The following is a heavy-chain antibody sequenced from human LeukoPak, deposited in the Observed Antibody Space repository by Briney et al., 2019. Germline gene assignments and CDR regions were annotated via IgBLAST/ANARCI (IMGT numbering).Heavy chain of an antibody. CDR2: IYYSWRT. CDR3: ARVGGSGSYLHWFDP. J-gene: IGHJ5*02. Sequence: PSVTLSLTCTVSGGSISNYYWSWIRQPPGKGLEWIGYIYYSWRTNYNPSLKSRVTISVDTSKNQFSPKLSPVTAADPAVYYCARVGGSGSYLHWFDPWGQGTLVTVCS. CDR1: GGSISNYY. V-gene: IGHV4-59*01. D-gene: IGHD3-10*01.